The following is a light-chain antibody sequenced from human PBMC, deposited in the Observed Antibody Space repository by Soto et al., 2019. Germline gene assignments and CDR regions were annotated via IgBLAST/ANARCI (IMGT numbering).Light chain of an antibody. CDR2: DVN. J-gene: IGLJ1*01. Sequence: QSVLTQPPSASGSPGQSVAISCTGTNSDVGGYNYVSWYQQHPGKAPKLMIYDVNKRPSGVPDLVSGSKSCNTASLPVSGLQAEDEADYYCSSYAGSTPFDVFGTGTKVTVL. V-gene: IGLV2-8*01. CDR1: NSDVGGYNY. CDR3: SSYAGSTPFDV.